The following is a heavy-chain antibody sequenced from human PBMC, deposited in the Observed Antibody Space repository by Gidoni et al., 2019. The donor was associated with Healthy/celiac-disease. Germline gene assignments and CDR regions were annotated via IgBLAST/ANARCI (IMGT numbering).Heavy chain of an antibody. CDR3: ARGKERRTSCYGMDV. D-gene: IGHD2-2*01. Sequence: QVQLQVSGPGLVKPPEPLSLTCTVPGGSTGSYFWSWIRQPPGKGLEWMGESDYSGSTNYTPSLKSRDTRAVDTSKTQFTLKLSSVTAADTAVYYWARGKERRTSCYGMDVWGQGTTVTVSS. V-gene: IGHV4-59*01. CDR2: SDYSGST. CDR1: GGSTGSYF. J-gene: IGHJ6*02.